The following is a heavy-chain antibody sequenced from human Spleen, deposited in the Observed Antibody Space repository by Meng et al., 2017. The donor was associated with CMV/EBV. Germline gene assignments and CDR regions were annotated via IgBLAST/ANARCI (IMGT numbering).Heavy chain of an antibody. CDR3: ARFRDSTYYDILTGYYNGADAFDI. D-gene: IGHD3-9*01. CDR2: ISKSSSFK. Sequence: MNWGPQAPGEGLGEAYSISKSSSFKNHANSVEGRFTVSRGNAEGSLDLEMSGLRAEDTAVYYCARFRDSTYYDILTGYYNGADAFDIWGQGTMVTVSS. V-gene: IGHV3-21*06. J-gene: IGHJ3*02.